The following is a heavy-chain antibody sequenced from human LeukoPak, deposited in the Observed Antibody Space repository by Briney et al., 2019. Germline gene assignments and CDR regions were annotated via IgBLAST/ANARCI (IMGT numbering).Heavy chain of an antibody. J-gene: IGHJ5*02. CDR3: ARESGGFDP. CDR1: GFTFSSYE. D-gene: IGHD3-10*01. Sequence: GGSLRLSCAASGFTFSSYEMNWVRQAPGRGLEWVSYISGSSTYTNYADSVKGRFTISRDNAKNSLYLQMNSLRAEDTAVYYCARESGGFDPWGQGTLVTVSS. V-gene: IGHV3-48*03. CDR2: ISGSSTYT.